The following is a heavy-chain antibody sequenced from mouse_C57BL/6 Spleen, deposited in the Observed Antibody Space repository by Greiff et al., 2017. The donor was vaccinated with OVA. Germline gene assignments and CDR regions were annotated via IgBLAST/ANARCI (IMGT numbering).Heavy chain of an antibody. CDR2: IYPRDGST. Sequence: QVQLQQSDAELVKPGASVKISCKVSGYTFTDHTIHWMKQRPEQGLEWIGYIYPRDGSTKYNEKFKGKATLTADKSSSTAYMQLNSLTSEDSAVYFCAISLWLRRSYWYFDVWGTGTTVTVSS. J-gene: IGHJ1*03. CDR3: AISLWLRRSYWYFDV. CDR1: GYTFTDHT. V-gene: IGHV1-78*01. D-gene: IGHD2-2*01.